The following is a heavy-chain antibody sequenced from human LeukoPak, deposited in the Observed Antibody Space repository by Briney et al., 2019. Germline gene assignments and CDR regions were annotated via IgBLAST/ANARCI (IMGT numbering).Heavy chain of an antibody. CDR1: GFTFRSHA. CDR3: AKDFRIGYSAHFDY. J-gene: IGHJ4*02. D-gene: IGHD2-21*01. V-gene: IGHV3-23*01. Sequence: GGSLRLSCVGSGFTFRSHAMSWVRQAPVKGLEFVSGIYENGGTTYYADSVKGRFSISRDNSKNTLYLQMDSLRGEDTAVYYCAKDFRIGYSAHFDYWGQGALVTVSS. CDR2: IYENGGTT.